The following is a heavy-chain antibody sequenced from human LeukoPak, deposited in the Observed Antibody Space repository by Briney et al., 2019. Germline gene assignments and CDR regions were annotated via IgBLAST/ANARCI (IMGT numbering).Heavy chain of an antibody. Sequence: ASVKVSCKASGYTFTGYYVHWVRQAPGQGLEWMGWINPNSGGTNYAQKFQGRVTMTRDTSISTAYMELSRLRSDDTAVYYCAIHEEWELLTDDAFDIWGQGTMVTVSS. CDR2: INPNSGGT. J-gene: IGHJ3*02. CDR3: AIHEEWELLTDDAFDI. CDR1: GYTFTGYY. D-gene: IGHD1-26*01. V-gene: IGHV1-2*02.